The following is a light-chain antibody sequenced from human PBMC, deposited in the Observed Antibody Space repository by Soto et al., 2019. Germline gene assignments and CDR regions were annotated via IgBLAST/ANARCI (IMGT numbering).Light chain of an antibody. CDR3: SSSTSTITVV. J-gene: IGLJ3*02. V-gene: IGLV1-44*01. Sequence: QSVLTQPPSASGTPGQRVTISCSGSSSNIGSNSVNWYQQLPGTAPKLLMYSSNQRPSGVPDRFSGSKSGTSASLAISGLQSEDEADYYCSSSTSTITVVFGGGTKLTVL. CDR1: SSNIGSNS. CDR2: SSN.